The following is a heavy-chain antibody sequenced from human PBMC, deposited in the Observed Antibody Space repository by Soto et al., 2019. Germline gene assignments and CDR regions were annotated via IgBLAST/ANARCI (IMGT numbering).Heavy chain of an antibody. CDR1: GVTFSNAW. J-gene: IGHJ4*02. D-gene: IGHD2-2*03. CDR2: IKSKTDGGTT. Sequence: GGSLRLSCAASGVTFSNAWTNWVRQDPGKGLEWVGRIKSKTDGGTTDYAAPVKGRFTISRDDSKNTLYLQMNSLKTEDTAVYYCTTVRMDIVLVPADIHFDYWGQGTLVTVSS. CDR3: TTVRMDIVLVPADIHFDY. V-gene: IGHV3-15*07.